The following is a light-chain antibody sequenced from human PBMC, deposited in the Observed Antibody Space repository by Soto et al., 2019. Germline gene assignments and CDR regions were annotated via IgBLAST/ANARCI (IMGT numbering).Light chain of an antibody. V-gene: IGLV2-14*01. Sequence: QSALTQPASVSGSPGQSITISCTGTSSDVGGYNYVSWYQQHPGKAPKLMIYDVSNRPSGVSNRFSGSKSGNTASLTISGLQAEDEADYSCSSYTSRSTLRYVFGTGTKLTVL. CDR3: SSYTSRSTLRYV. J-gene: IGLJ1*01. CDR2: DVS. CDR1: SSDVGGYNY.